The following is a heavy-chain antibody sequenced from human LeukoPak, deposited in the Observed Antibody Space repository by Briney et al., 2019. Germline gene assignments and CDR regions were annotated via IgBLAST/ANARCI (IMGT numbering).Heavy chain of an antibody. D-gene: IGHD3-9*01. CDR2: IHPADSDI. V-gene: IGHV5-51*01. CDR3: ARQRDYDILTGYEFDP. J-gene: IGHJ5*02. CDR1: GYSFTSYW. Sequence: GESLKISRKGSGYSFTSYWIGWVRQMPGKGLEWMGIIHPADSDIRYSPSFQGQVTISADRSISTAYLQWSSLKASDTAMYYCARQRDYDILTGYEFDPWGQGTLVTVSS.